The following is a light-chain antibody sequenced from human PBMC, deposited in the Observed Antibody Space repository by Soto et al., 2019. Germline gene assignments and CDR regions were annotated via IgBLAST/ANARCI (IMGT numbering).Light chain of an antibody. CDR2: DVT. J-gene: IGLJ1*01. V-gene: IGLV2-14*03. CDR1: SSDVGGYNY. Sequence: QSALTQPASVSGSPGQSIAISCTGTSSDVGGYNYVCWYQQHPGKAPKLLIYDVTNRPSGISDRFSGSKSGNTASLTISGLQAEDEADYYCSSFTTSDTDVFGSGTKVTVL. CDR3: SSFTTSDTDV.